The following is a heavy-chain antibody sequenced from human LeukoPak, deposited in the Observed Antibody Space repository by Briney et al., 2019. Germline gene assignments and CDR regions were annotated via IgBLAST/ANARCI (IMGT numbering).Heavy chain of an antibody. CDR1: GFTFSSYD. CDR2: ISYDGSTQ. Sequence: GGSLRLSCAASGFTFSSYDMHWVRQAPGKGLEWVAVISYDGSTQFYADSVKGRFTISRDNSKNTLYLQMNSLRVEDTAVYYCAKGHGLSGLRRYYFDYWGQGTLVTVSS. CDR3: AKGHGLSGLRRYYFDY. V-gene: IGHV3-30*18. D-gene: IGHD3-10*01. J-gene: IGHJ4*02.